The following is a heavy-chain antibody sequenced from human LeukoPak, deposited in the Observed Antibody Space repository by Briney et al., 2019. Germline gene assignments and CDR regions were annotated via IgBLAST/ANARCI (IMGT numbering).Heavy chain of an antibody. V-gene: IGHV4-59*01. CDR3: ARGRYCIHWYFDL. CDR2: IYYSGST. Sequence: SETLSLTCTVSGGSISSYYWSWIRQPPGKGLEWIGYIYYSGSTNYNPSLKSRVTISVDTSKNQFSLKLSSVTAADTAVYYCARGRYCIHWYFDLWGRGTLVTVSS. J-gene: IGHJ2*01. D-gene: IGHD6-13*01. CDR1: GGSISSYY.